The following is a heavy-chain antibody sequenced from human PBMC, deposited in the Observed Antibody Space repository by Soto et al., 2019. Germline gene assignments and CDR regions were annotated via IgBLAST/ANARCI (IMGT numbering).Heavy chain of an antibody. D-gene: IGHD3-10*01. CDR2: IKTKNDGGTT. Sequence: GGSLRLSCAASGFTFSDAWMSWFRQAPGKGLEWVGRIKTKNDGGTTDYTAPVKGRFTISRDDSKNTLYLQMNSLKTEDTAVYYCTTGPTMVRGIIKDYWGQGTLVTVS. CDR1: GFTFSDAW. CDR3: TTGPTMVRGIIKDY. J-gene: IGHJ4*02. V-gene: IGHV3-15*01.